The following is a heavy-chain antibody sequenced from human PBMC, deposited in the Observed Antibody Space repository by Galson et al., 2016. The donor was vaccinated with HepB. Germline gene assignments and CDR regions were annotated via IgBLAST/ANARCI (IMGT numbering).Heavy chain of an antibody. CDR2: VSYDGNNK. CDR1: GFTFSTYA. D-gene: IGHD1-26*01. V-gene: IGHV3-30*18. CDR3: VKDLGGSYYGSYFDS. Sequence: SLRLSCAASGFTFSTYAMYWVRQAPGKGLEWVAIVSYDGNNKNYADSVKDRVTISRDNSNNTLSLQMNSLRAEDTAGYYCVKDLGGSYYGSYFDSWGQGTLVIVSS. J-gene: IGHJ4*02.